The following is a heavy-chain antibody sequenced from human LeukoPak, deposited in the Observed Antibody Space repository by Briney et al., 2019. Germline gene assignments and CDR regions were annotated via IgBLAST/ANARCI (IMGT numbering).Heavy chain of an antibody. Sequence: GGSLRLSCAASGFTFSSYAMHWVRQAPGKGLEWVAVISYDGSNKYYADSVKGRFTISRDNSKNTLYPQMNSLRAEDTAVYYCARGTYYYGSGSYFEYWGQGTLVTVSS. CDR1: GFTFSSYA. CDR3: ARGTYYYGSGSYFEY. V-gene: IGHV3-30*04. D-gene: IGHD3-10*01. CDR2: ISYDGSNK. J-gene: IGHJ4*02.